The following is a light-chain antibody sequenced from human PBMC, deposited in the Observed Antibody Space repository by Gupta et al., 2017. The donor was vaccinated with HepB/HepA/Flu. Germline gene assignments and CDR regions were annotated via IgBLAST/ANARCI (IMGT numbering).Light chain of an antibody. CDR3: QAWDSSTAAI. CDR2: HDT. V-gene: IGLV3-1*01. J-gene: IGLJ2*01. CDR1: KLGEKY. Sequence: SYELTQPPSVSVSPGQTASITCSGDKLGEKYACWYQQKPGQSPVLVIYHDTKRPSGIPERFSGSNSGNTATLTISGTQAMDEADYYCQAWDSSTAAIFGGGTKLTVL.